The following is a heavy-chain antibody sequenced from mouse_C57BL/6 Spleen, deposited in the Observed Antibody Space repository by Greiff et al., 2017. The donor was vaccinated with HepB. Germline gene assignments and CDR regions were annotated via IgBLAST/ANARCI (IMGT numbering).Heavy chain of an antibody. J-gene: IGHJ4*01. V-gene: IGHV1-55*01. Sequence: QVQLQQPGAELVKPGASVKMSCKASGYTFTSYWITWVKQRPGQGLEWIGDIYPGSGSTNYNEKFKSKATLTVDTSSSTASMQLSSLTSEDSAVYYCARNYYGSREAMDYWGQGTSVTVSS. CDR2: IYPGSGST. D-gene: IGHD1-1*01. CDR1: GYTFTSYW. CDR3: ARNYYGSREAMDY.